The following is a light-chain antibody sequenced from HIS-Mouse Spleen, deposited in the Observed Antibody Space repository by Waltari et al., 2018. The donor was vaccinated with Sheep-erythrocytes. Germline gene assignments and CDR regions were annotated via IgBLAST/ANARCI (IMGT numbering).Light chain of an antibody. V-gene: IGKV3-11*01. CDR1: QSVSSY. CDR3: QQRSNWPPIT. J-gene: IGKJ5*01. CDR2: DAS. Sequence: EIVLTQSPATLSLSPGERATLSCRASQSVSSYLAWYQQKPGQAPRLLIYDASNRATRIPARFSGSGSGPDFTLTISSLEPEDFAVYYCQQRSNWPPITFGQGTRLEIK.